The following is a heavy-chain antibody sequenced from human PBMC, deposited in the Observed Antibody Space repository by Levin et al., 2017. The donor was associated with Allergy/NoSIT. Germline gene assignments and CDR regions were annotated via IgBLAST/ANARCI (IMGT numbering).Heavy chain of an antibody. J-gene: IGHJ4*02. CDR2: IGGSGGVT. CDR3: AKDQSFGGIIVISRGGFDY. Sequence: PGGSLRLSCVVSGTTFKNYAMAWVRQAPGKGLEWVSAIGGSGGVTNYADSVKGRFTISRDNSKDTLYLEMNSLRVEDTAVYYCAKDQSFGGIIVISRGGFDYWGQGTLVSVSS. CDR1: GTTFKNYA. V-gene: IGHV3-23*01. D-gene: IGHD3-16*02.